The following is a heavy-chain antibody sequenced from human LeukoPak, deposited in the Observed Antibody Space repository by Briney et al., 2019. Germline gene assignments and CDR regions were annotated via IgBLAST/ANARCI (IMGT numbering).Heavy chain of an antibody. J-gene: IGHJ3*01. Sequence: GGSLRLSFAASGSTFTTAWMGWVRQVPGKGLEWVGRIKSKADGGRTDYAAPINGRLIISRDDSKNTLFLQMKSLKTEDTAVYYCSTGSSGASWRYDFDLWGQGTMVTVSS. CDR3: STGSSGASWRYDFDL. D-gene: IGHD2-15*01. CDR2: IKSKADGGRT. CDR1: GSTFTTAW. V-gene: IGHV3-15*01.